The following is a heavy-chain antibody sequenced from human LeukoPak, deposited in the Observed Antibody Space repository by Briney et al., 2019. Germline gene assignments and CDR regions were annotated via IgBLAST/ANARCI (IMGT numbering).Heavy chain of an antibody. Sequence: PSETLSLTCTVSGGSISSYYWSRIRQPPGKGLEWIGYIYYSGSTNYNPSLKSRVTISVDTSKNQFSLKLSSVTAADTAVYYCAGWGKEDILTESSFDYWGQGTLVTVSS. D-gene: IGHD3-9*01. CDR2: IYYSGST. J-gene: IGHJ4*02. CDR3: AGWGKEDILTESSFDY. CDR1: GGSISSYY. V-gene: IGHV4-59*01.